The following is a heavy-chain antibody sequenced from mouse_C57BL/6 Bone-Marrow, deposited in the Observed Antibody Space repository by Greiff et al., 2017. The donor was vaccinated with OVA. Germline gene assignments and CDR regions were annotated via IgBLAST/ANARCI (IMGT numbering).Heavy chain of an antibody. V-gene: IGHV2-2*01. Sequence: VKLMESGPGLVQPSQSLSITCTVSGFSLTSYGVHWVRQSPGKGLEWLGVIWSGGSTDYNAAFISRLSISKDNSKSQVFFKMNSLQADDTAIYYCARKVGTGTGYFDVWGTGTTVTVSS. D-gene: IGHD4-1*01. CDR1: GFSLTSYG. CDR2: IWSGGST. CDR3: ARKVGTGTGYFDV. J-gene: IGHJ1*03.